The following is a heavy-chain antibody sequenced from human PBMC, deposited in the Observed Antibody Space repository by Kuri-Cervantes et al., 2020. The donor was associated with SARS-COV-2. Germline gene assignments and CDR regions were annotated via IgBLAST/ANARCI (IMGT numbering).Heavy chain of an antibody. CDR2: TYYRSKWYN. J-gene: IGHJ5*02. Sequence: PCAISGDSVSSNSAAWNWIRQSPSRGLEWLGRTYYRSKWYNDYAVSVKSRITINPDTSKNQFSLQLNSVTPEDTAVYYCARDGIAVAGNHWFDPWGQGTLVTVSS. V-gene: IGHV6-1*01. CDR1: GDSVSSNSAA. D-gene: IGHD6-19*01. CDR3: ARDGIAVAGNHWFDP.